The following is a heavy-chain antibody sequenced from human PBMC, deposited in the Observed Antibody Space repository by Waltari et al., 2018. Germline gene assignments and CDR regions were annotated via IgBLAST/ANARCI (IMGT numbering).Heavy chain of an antibody. J-gene: IGHJ6*02. V-gene: IGHV1-69*13. CDR2: IIPILGTA. CDR1: GGTFSSYA. D-gene: IGHD3-10*01. CDR3: ASKTAYYYGSGMYSYYGMDV. Sequence: QVQLVQSGAEVKKPGSSVKVSCKASGGTFSSYAISWVRQAPGQGLGWMGGIIPILGTANDAKKFQGRVTITADESTSTAYRELRSLRSEDTAVYYCASKTAYYYGSGMYSYYGMDVWGQGTTVTVSS.